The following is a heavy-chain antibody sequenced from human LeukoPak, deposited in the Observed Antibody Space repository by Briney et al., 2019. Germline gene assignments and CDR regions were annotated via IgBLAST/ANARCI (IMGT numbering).Heavy chain of an antibody. CDR1: GGTFSSYA. CDR2: IIPIFGTA. CDR3: ARDLRRYYGSGTDYYGMDV. D-gene: IGHD3-10*01. J-gene: IGHJ6*02. V-gene: IGHV1-69*13. Sequence: ASVKVSCKASGGTFSSYAISWVRQAPGQGLEWMGGIIPIFGTANYAQKFQGRVTITADESTSTAYMELSSLRSEDTAVYYCARDLRRYYGSGTDYYGMDVWGQGTTVTVSS.